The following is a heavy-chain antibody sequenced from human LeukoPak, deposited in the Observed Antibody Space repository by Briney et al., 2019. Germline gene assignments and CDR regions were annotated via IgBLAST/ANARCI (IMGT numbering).Heavy chain of an antibody. V-gene: IGHV3-21*01. Sequence: PGGSLRLSRAASGFTFSTYSMNWVRQAPGKGLEWVSSITSSSYIYYADSVKGRFTISRDNAKNSLYLQMNSLRAEDTAVYYCARVVGPSSWTFDYWGQGTLVTVSS. CDR2: ITSSSYI. D-gene: IGHD6-13*01. CDR1: GFTFSTYS. J-gene: IGHJ4*02. CDR3: ARVVGPSSWTFDY.